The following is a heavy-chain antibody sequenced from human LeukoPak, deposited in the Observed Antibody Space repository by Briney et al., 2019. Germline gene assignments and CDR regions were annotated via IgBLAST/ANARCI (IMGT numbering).Heavy chain of an antibody. J-gene: IGHJ4*02. CDR1: GYTFTSYY. CDR2: MNPNSGNT. V-gene: IGHV1-8*02. Sequence: ASVKVSCKASGYTFTSYYMHWVRQATGQGLEWKGWMNPNSGNTGYAQKFQGRVTMTRNTSISTAYMELSSLRSEDTAVYYCARGRVRFLEWLLAYWGQGTLVTVSS. D-gene: IGHD3-3*01. CDR3: ARGRVRFLEWLLAY.